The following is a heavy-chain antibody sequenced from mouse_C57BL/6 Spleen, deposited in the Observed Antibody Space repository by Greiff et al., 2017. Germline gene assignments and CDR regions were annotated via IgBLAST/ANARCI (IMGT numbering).Heavy chain of an antibody. CDR3: ARHYYDSKGYAMDY. D-gene: IGHD1-1*01. Sequence: EVQVVESGGGLVKPGGSLKLSCAASGFTFSDYGMHWVRQAPEKGLEWVAYISSGSSTIYYADTVKGRFTISRDNAKNTLFLQMTSLRSEDTAMYYCARHYYDSKGYAMDYWGQGTSVTVSS. J-gene: IGHJ4*01. CDR2: ISSGSSTI. CDR1: GFTFSDYG. V-gene: IGHV5-17*01.